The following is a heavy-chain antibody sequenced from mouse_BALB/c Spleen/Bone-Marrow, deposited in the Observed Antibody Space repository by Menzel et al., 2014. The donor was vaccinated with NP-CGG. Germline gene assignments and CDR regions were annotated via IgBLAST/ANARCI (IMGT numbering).Heavy chain of an antibody. Sequence: EVKLVESGGALVKPGGSLKLSCAASGFTFSRYAMSWVRQTPEERLEWVTTISSGGTYIYYPDSVKGRFTISRDNAKNTLYLQMSSLRSEDTAMYCCARKLEYGNYDAMDYWGQGTSVTVSS. CDR3: ARKLEYGNYDAMDY. V-gene: IGHV5-9-1*01. J-gene: IGHJ4*01. CDR2: ISSGGTYI. D-gene: IGHD2-10*02. CDR1: GFTFSRYA.